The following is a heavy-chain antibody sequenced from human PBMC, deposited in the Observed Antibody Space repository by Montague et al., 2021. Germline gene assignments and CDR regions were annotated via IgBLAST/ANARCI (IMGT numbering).Heavy chain of an antibody. J-gene: IGHJ4*02. D-gene: IGHD1/OR15-1a*01. Sequence: SETLSLTSTVSGGSISSTSHYWDWIRQPPGKGLEWIGTFYSGGNTYYNPALKSRVSISADTSNNQFSLKLHSVTAADTAVYFCARARITGTTTPLDYWGQGTLVIVSS. CDR3: ARARITGTTTPLDY. CDR2: FYSGGNT. CDR1: GGSISSTSHY. V-gene: IGHV4-39*01.